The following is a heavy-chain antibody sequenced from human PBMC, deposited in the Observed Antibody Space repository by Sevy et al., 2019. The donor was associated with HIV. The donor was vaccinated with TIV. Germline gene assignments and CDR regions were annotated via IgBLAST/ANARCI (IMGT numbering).Heavy chain of an antibody. CDR1: GGTFSSYA. CDR3: ARSEWYNGYEGDYFDY. Sequence: ASVKVSCKASGGTFSSYAISWVRQAPGQGLEWMGRIIPIFGTANYAQKFQGRVTITADDSTSTAYMELSSLRAEDTAVYYCARSEWYNGYEGDYFDYWGQGTLVTVSS. D-gene: IGHD5-12*01. J-gene: IGHJ4*02. V-gene: IGHV1-69*13. CDR2: IIPIFGTA.